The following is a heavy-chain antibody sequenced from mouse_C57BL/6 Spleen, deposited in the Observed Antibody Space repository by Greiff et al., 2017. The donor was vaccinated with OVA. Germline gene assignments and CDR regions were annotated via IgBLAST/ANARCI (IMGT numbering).Heavy chain of an antibody. CDR1: GYTFTDYY. J-gene: IGHJ3*01. D-gene: IGHD2-3*01. Sequence: EVQLQQSGPELVKPGASVKISCKASGYTFTDYYMNWVKQSHGKSLEWIGDINPNNGGTSYNQKFKGKATLTVDKSSSTAYMELRSLTSEDSAVYYCARSGYDGYYGFAYWGQGTLVTVSA. CDR3: ARSGYDGYYGFAY. V-gene: IGHV1-26*01. CDR2: INPNNGGT.